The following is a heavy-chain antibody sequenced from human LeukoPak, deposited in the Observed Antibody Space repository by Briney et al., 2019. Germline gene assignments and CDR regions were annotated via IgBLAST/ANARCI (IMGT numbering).Heavy chain of an antibody. CDR1: GFTVSSNY. CDR2: IYSGGST. J-gene: IGHJ4*02. CDR3: ARGRGYYDSSGDYFFDY. D-gene: IGHD3-22*01. V-gene: IGHV3-66*01. Sequence: GGSLRLSCAASGFTVSSNYMNWVRQAPGKGLEWVSVIYSGGSTYYADSVKGRFTISRDNSKNTLYFQMKSLRAEDTAVYYCARGRGYYDSSGDYFFDYWGQGTLVTVSS.